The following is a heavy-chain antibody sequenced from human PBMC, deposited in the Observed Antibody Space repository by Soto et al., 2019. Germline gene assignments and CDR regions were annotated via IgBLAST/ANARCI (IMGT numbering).Heavy chain of an antibody. D-gene: IGHD2-15*01. CDR3: ARLGLIRYCSGGSCYPNYYGMDV. CDR2: IYYSGST. V-gene: IGHV4-39*01. CDR1: GGSISSSSYS. J-gene: IGHJ6*02. Sequence: LSLTCPVSGGSISSSSYSWGWIRQPPGKGLEWIGSIYYSGSTYYNPSLKSRVTISVDTSKNQFSLKLSSVTAADTAVYYCARLGLIRYCSGGSCYPNYYGMDVWGQGPTVTVS.